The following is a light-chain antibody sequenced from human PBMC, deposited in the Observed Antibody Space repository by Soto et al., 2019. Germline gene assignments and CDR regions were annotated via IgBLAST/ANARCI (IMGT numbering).Light chain of an antibody. Sequence: QSALTQPASVSGSPGQSVTISCTGTNSDAGAYNFVSWYQQHPGKAPKVMIYEVSNRPSGISNRFSASKSGNTASLTISGLQAEDEADYYCSSYTSSSTHVIFGGGTKLTVL. CDR3: SSYTSSSTHVI. V-gene: IGLV2-14*01. J-gene: IGLJ2*01. CDR1: NSDAGAYNF. CDR2: EVS.